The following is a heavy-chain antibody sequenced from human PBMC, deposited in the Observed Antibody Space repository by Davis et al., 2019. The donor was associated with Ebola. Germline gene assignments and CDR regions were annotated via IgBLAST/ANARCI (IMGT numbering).Heavy chain of an antibody. CDR3: GRPDRSIRATPGF. D-gene: IGHD1-14*01. Sequence: GESLKISCAASGFTVSSNHMSWVRQAPGKGLEWVSVIYDRSTAYADSVRGRFTISRDKSNNTLYLDMNSLRAEDSAVYYCGRPDRSIRATPGFWGQGALVTVSS. J-gene: IGHJ4*02. V-gene: IGHV3-66*04. CDR2: IYDRST. CDR1: GFTVSSNH.